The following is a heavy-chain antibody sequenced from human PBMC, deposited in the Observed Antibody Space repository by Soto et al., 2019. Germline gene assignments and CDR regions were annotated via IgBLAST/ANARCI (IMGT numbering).Heavy chain of an antibody. V-gene: IGHV3-23*01. CDR3: SKYGHGKIYYHYMDV. Sequence: PGGSLRLSCAASGFTFNDHAMTWVRQAPGEGLEWVSTISAGAAATFYADSVKGRFTISRDDSRSTLFLQMTSLRAEDTAVYYCSKYGHGKIYYHYMDVWGKGTTVTVSS. CDR1: GFTFNDHA. J-gene: IGHJ6*03. CDR2: ISAGAAAT. D-gene: IGHD1-1*01.